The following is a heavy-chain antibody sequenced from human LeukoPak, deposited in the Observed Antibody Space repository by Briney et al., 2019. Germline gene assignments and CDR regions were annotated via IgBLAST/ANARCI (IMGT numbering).Heavy chain of an antibody. CDR1: GGTFSSYA. CDR3: ARVSSSGSYRDYFDY. CDR2: IILIFGTA. J-gene: IGHJ4*02. D-gene: IGHD6-19*01. Sequence: GASVKVSCKASGGTFSSYAISWVRQAPGQGLEWMGGIILIFGTANYAQKFQGRVTITADESTSTAYMELSSLRSEDTAVYYCARVSSSGSYRDYFDYWGQGTLVTVSS. V-gene: IGHV1-69*13.